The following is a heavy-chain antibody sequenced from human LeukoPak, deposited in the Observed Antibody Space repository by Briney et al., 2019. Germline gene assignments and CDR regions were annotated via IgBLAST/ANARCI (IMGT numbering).Heavy chain of an antibody. D-gene: IGHD3-22*01. CDR1: GGSISSHY. CDR2: IYYSGST. CDR3: ARVQISYYYDSSGYYHFDY. J-gene: IGHJ4*02. V-gene: IGHV4-59*11. Sequence: KPSETLSLTCTVSGGSISSHYWSWIRQPPGKGLEWIGYIYYSGSTNYSPSLKSRVTISVDTSKNQFSLKLSSVTAADTAVYYCARVQISYYYDSSGYYHFDYRGQGTLVTVSS.